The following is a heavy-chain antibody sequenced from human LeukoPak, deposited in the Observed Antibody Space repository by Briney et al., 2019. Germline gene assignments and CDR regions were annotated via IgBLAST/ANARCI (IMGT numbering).Heavy chain of an antibody. CDR3: ARDPDTAMGGAAFDI. J-gene: IGHJ3*02. CDR2: IIPILGIA. CDR1: GGTFSSYT. V-gene: IGHV1-69*04. D-gene: IGHD5-18*01. Sequence: GSSVKVSCKASGGTFSSYTISWVRQAPGQGLEWMGRIIPILGIANYAQKFQGRVTITADESTSTAYMELSSLRSEDTAVYYCARDPDTAMGGAAFDIWGQGTMVTVSS.